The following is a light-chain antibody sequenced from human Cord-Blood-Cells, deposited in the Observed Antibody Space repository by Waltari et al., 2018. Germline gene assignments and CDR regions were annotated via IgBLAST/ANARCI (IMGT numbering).Light chain of an antibody. CDR3: QQRSNWT. CDR1: QSVSSY. J-gene: IGKJ1*01. Sequence: EIVLTQSPATLSLSPGERATLSCRASQSVSSYLAWYQQKPGQAPRLLIYDASNRATGIPARFSGSGSGTDFTLTISSREPEEFAVYYCQQRSNWTFGQGAKVEIK. V-gene: IGKV3-11*01. CDR2: DAS.